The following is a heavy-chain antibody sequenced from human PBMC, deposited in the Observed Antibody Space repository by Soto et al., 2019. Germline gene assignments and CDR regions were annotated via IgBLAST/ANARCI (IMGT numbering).Heavy chain of an antibody. D-gene: IGHD4-17*01. V-gene: IGHV4-31*03. Sequence: QVQLQESGPGLVKPSQTLSLTCTVSGGSISSGGYYWSWIRQHPGKGLEWIGYIYYSGSTYYNPSLKSRVTISVDTSKNQFSLKLSSVTAADTAVYYCARELTTVTTGGWHYYGMDVWGQGTTVTVSS. CDR2: IYYSGST. CDR3: ARELTTVTTGGWHYYGMDV. J-gene: IGHJ6*02. CDR1: GGSISSGGYY.